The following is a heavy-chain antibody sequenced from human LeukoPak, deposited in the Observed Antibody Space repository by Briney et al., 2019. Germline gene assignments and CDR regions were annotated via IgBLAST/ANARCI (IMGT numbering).Heavy chain of an antibody. CDR2: ISSSSSYI. D-gene: IGHD3-10*01. Sequence: PGGSLRLSCAASGFTFSSYSMNWVRQAPGKGLEWVSSISSSSSYIYYADSVKGRFTISRDNAKNSLYLQMNSLRAEDTAVYYCARDWWFGESWVFQRWGQGTLVTVSS. CDR3: ARDWWFGESWVFQR. CDR1: GFTFSSYS. J-gene: IGHJ1*01. V-gene: IGHV3-21*01.